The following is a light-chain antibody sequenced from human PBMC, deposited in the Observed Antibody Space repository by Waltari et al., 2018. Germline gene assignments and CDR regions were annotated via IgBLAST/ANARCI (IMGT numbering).Light chain of an antibody. CDR3: SAYTSRGTLK. Sequence: QSALTQPASVSGSPGQSITISCPGPSDDIGAYSYVPWYHQRPGKVHKLIIYDLTERPSGVSNRFSGSKSGSTASLTVSGLQAEDEGLFYCSAYTSRGTLKFGGGTRVTVL. CDR2: DLT. J-gene: IGLJ2*01. CDR1: SDDIGAYSY. V-gene: IGLV2-14*03.